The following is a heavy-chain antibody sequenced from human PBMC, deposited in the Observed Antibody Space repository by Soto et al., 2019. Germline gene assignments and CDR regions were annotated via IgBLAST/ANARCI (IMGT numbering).Heavy chain of an antibody. CDR3: ARDKTRYYYGSGSYPSGVYYYYYMDV. V-gene: IGHV3-21*01. D-gene: IGHD3-10*01. J-gene: IGHJ6*03. CDR1: GFTFSSYS. CDR2: ISSSSSYI. Sequence: GGSLRLSCAASGFTFSSYSMNWVRQAPGKGLEWVSSISSSSSYIYYADSVKGRFTISRDNAKNSLYLQMNSLRAEDTAVYYCARDKTRYYYGSGSYPSGVYYYYYMDVWGKGTTVTVSS.